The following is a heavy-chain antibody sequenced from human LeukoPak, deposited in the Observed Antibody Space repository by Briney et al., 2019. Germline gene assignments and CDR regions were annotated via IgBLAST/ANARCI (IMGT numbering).Heavy chain of an antibody. V-gene: IGHV3-30*04. Sequence: GRSLRLSCAASGFSFRSYAMHWVRQAPGKGLEWVAVISYDGSNKYYAGSVKGRFTISRDNSKNTVYLQMNSLRAEDTAVYYCASMSIGIAAARSDAFDIWGQGTMVTVSS. CDR2: ISYDGSNK. D-gene: IGHD6-13*01. J-gene: IGHJ3*02. CDR1: GFSFRSYA. CDR3: ASMSIGIAAARSDAFDI.